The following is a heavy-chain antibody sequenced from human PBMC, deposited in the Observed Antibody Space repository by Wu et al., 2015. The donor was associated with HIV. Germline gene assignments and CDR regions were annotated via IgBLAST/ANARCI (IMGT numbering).Heavy chain of an antibody. CDR1: GGTFSSYA. CDR2: INPSGGNT. CDR3: ARESRRGRSSSWLLDY. Sequence: QVQLVQSGPEVKKPGSSVRVSCKASGGTFSSYAFSWVRQAPGQGLEWMGIINPSGGNTNYAQKFQGRVTMTRDTSTSTVYMELSSLRYEDTAVYYCARESRRGRSSSWLLDYVGPGNAGHRLL. J-gene: IGHJ4*02. V-gene: IGHV1-46*01. D-gene: IGHD6-13*01.